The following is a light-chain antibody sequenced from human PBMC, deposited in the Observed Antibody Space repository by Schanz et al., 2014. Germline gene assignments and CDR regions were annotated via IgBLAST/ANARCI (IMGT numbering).Light chain of an antibody. J-gene: IGLJ1*01. CDR1: SRDIGKYNY. Sequence: QSALTQPPSASGSPGQSVTISCTGTSRDIGKYNYVSWYQQHPGKAPKLLIYDVTERPSGVPDRFSGSRSGSTASLTVSGLQADDEADYYCSSYAGSNSPFVSGTGTKLTVL. CDR2: DVT. CDR3: SSYAGSNSPFV. V-gene: IGLV2-8*01.